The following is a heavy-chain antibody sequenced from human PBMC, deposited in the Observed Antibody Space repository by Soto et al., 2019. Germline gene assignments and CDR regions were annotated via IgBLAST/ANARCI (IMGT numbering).Heavy chain of an antibody. CDR2: INPNSGGT. CDR1: GYTFTGYY. D-gene: IGHD3-10*01. Sequence: GVSVQVSCKASGYTFTGYYMHWVRQAPGQGLEWMGWINPNSGGTNYAQKFQGWVTMTRDTSISTAYMELTRLRSDDTAVYYCARERGVLPGAMTYGMDLWGKGITVTVS. J-gene: IGHJ6*04. CDR3: ARERGVLPGAMTYGMDL. V-gene: IGHV1-2*04.